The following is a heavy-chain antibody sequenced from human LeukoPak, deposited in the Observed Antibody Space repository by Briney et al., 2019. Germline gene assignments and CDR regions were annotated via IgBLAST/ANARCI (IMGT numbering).Heavy chain of an antibody. J-gene: IGHJ4*02. CDR3: AKDDLYYYGSGSFGY. Sequence: GGSLRLSCAASGFTFSNYGMHWLRQAPGKGLEWVAVISYDGSNKYYADSVKGRFTISRDNSKNTLYLQMNSLRAEDTAVYYCAKDDLYYYGSGSFGYWGQGTLVTVSS. D-gene: IGHD3-10*01. CDR1: GFTFSNYG. CDR2: ISYDGSNK. V-gene: IGHV3-30*18.